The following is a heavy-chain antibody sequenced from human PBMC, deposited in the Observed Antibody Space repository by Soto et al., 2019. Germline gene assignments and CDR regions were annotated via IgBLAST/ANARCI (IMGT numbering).Heavy chain of an antibody. Sequence: GMDWPGGSLRLSCAASGFIFSDHYMDWVRQAPGKGLEWVGRIKNKANSYTTEYAASVKGRFTISRDDSKNSLYLQMNSLKTEDTAVYYCTRISLVGATGGRYFDYWGQGTLLTVSS. J-gene: IGHJ4*02. V-gene: IGHV3-72*01. D-gene: IGHD1-26*01. CDR2: IKNKANSYTT. CDR3: TRISLVGATGGRYFDY. CDR1: GFIFSDHY.